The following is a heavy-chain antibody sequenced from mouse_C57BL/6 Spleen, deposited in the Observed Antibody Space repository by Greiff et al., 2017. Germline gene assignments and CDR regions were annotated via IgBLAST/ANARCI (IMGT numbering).Heavy chain of an antibody. D-gene: IGHD1-1*01. CDR1: GFTFSNYW. CDR3: TGGIINYGSPYYAMDY. CDR2: IRLKSVNFAT. V-gene: IGHV6-3*01. Sequence: EVKLMESGGGLVQPGGSMKLSCVASGFTFSNYWMNLVRLSPEKGLEWVAQIRLKSVNFATHYAASVKGRFTISGDDSKSSVYLQINNLRAEDTGIYYCTGGIINYGSPYYAMDYWGQGTSVTVSS. J-gene: IGHJ4*01.